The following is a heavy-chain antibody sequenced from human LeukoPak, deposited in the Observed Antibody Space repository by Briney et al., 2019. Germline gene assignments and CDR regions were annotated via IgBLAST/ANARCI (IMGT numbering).Heavy chain of an antibody. D-gene: IGHD1-7*01. CDR2: ISGSGGST. Sequence: GGSLRLSCAASGFTFSSYAMSWVRQAPGKGLEWVSAISGSGGSTYYADSVKGRFTISRDNSKNTLYLQMNSLRAEDTAAYYCAKDGWNYPYYFDYWGQGTLVTVSS. CDR1: GFTFSSYA. CDR3: AKDGWNYPYYFDY. J-gene: IGHJ4*02. V-gene: IGHV3-23*01.